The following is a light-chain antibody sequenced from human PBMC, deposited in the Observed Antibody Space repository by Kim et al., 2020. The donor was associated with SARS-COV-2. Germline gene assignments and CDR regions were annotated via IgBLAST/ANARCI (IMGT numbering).Light chain of an antibody. Sequence: DIQMTQSPSSLSASVGDRVTITCRASQDISSYLAWYQQKPGKAPKLLIYAASALHSGVPSRFSGSGSGTDFTLTITSLQPEDVATYYCQKSDSTPWGFGQGTKVDIK. V-gene: IGKV1-27*01. CDR1: QDISSY. CDR2: AAS. J-gene: IGKJ1*01. CDR3: QKSDSTPWG.